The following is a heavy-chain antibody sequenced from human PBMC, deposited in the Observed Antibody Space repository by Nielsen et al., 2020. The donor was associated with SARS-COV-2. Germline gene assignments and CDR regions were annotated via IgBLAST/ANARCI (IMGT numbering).Heavy chain of an antibody. CDR3: ARDDTAMVSYYFDY. CDR1: GFTFSDYY. Sequence: GESLKISCAASGFTFSDYYMSWIRQAPGKGLEWVSYISSSSSYTNYADSVKGRFTISRDNAKNSLYLQMNSLRAEDTAVYYCARDDTAMVSYYFDYWGQGTLVTVSS. V-gene: IGHV3-11*06. D-gene: IGHD5-18*01. J-gene: IGHJ4*02. CDR2: ISSSSSYT.